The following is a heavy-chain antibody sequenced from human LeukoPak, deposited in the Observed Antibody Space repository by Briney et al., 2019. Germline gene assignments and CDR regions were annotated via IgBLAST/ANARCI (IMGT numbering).Heavy chain of an antibody. CDR1: GFTYSSYS. CDR3: ARCRVTHSSSSELDY. D-gene: IGHD6-6*01. V-gene: IGHV3-21*01. CDR2: ISSSSSYI. J-gene: IGHJ4*02. Sequence: GGSLRLSCAASGFTYSSYSMNWVRQAPGKGLEWVSSISSSSSYIYYADSLKGRFTISRDNAKNSLYLQMNSLRAEDTAVCYCARCRVTHSSSSELDYWGQGTLVTVSS.